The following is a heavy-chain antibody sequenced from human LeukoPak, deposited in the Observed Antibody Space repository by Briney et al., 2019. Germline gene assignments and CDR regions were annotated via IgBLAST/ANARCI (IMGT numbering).Heavy chain of an antibody. CDR1: GGTFSSYA. Sequence: GASVKVSCKASGGTFSSYAISWVRQAPGQGLEWMGGIIPIFGTANYAQKFQGRVTITADESTSTAYMELSSLRSEDTAVYYCARDLMSDPLRFLEWSNDAFDIWGQGTMVTVSS. V-gene: IGHV1-69*13. CDR2: IIPIFGTA. D-gene: IGHD3-3*01. J-gene: IGHJ3*02. CDR3: ARDLMSDPLRFLEWSNDAFDI.